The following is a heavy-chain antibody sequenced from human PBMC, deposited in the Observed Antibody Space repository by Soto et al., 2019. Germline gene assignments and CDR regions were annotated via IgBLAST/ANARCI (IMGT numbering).Heavy chain of an antibody. CDR2: ISVSSTYI. CDR3: ARDSVTTSVTSVYYNYGMDV. Sequence: EVELVESGGGLVKPGGSLRLSCAASGFTFSSYSMNWVRQAPGKGLEWVSSISVSSTYIYYADSVKGRFTISRDNAKNSLYLQMNSLRAEDTAVYYCARDSVTTSVTSVYYNYGMDVWGQGTTVTVSS. D-gene: IGHD4-4*01. J-gene: IGHJ6*02. V-gene: IGHV3-21*01. CDR1: GFTFSSYS.